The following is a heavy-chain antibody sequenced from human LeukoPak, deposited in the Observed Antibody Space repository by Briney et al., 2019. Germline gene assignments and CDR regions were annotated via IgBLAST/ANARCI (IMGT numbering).Heavy chain of an antibody. Sequence: ASVKLSCKAFGYTFTGYWMHWVRQAPGQGPEWMGVISPSGGSTIYAQKFKGRVTLTRDMSTSTDYLELSSLRSEDTAVYYGARDNSVRDEAWWFNPWGQGTLVTVSS. CDR2: ISPSGGST. D-gene: IGHD5-24*01. J-gene: IGHJ5*02. CDR3: ARDNSVRDEAWWFNP. V-gene: IGHV1-46*01. CDR1: GYTFTGYW.